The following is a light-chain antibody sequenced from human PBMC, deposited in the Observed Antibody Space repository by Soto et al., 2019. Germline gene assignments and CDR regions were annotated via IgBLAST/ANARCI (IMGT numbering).Light chain of an antibody. V-gene: IGKV3-20*01. CDR3: QQYGSSPLT. CDR1: QSVSSSY. CDR2: GAS. J-gene: IGKJ4*01. Sequence: IVLTQSPATLSLSPGERATLSCRASQSVSSSYLAWYQQTPGQAPRLLIYGASSRATGIPDRFSGSGSGTDFTLTISRLEPEDFAVYYCQQYGSSPLTFGGGTKVDIK.